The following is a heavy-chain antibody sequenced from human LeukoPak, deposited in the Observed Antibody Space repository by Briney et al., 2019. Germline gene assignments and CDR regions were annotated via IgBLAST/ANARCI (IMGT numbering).Heavy chain of an antibody. Sequence: GGSLRLSCAASGFTFSSYGMSWVRQAPGKGLEWVSAISGSGGSTYYADSVKGRFTISRDNSKNTLYLQMNSLRAEDTAVYYCAKDRLPWLGEGGYFDYWGQGTLVTVSS. D-gene: IGHD3-10*01. CDR3: AKDRLPWLGEGGYFDY. J-gene: IGHJ4*02. V-gene: IGHV3-23*01. CDR1: GFTFSSYG. CDR2: ISGSGGST.